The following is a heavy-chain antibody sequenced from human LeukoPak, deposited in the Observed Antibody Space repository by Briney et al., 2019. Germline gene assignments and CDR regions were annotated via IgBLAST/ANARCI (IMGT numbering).Heavy chain of an antibody. CDR3: ARDVVAAVGTFDY. CDR1: GESISGFY. CDR2: IYSSGST. D-gene: IGHD6-13*01. Sequence: SETLSLTCTVSGESISGFYWSWIRQPAGKGLEWIGHIYSSGSTNYNPSLKSRVTMSVDTSKNQFSLKLSSVTAADTAVYYCARDVVAAVGTFDYWGQGTLVTVSS. J-gene: IGHJ4*02. V-gene: IGHV4-4*07.